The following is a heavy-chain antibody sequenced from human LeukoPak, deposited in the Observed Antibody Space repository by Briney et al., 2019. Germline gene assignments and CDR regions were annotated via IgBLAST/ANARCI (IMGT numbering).Heavy chain of an antibody. J-gene: IGHJ4*02. CDR1: GYTLTGYY. D-gene: IGHD5-18*01. CDR2: INPNSGGT. Sequence: GASVKVSCKASGYTLTGYYMHWVRQAPGQGLEWMGWINPNSGGTNYAQKFQGWVTMTRDTSISTAYMELSRLRSDDTAVYYCAREAEDTAMAPFDYWGQGTLVTVSS. V-gene: IGHV1-2*04. CDR3: AREAEDTAMAPFDY.